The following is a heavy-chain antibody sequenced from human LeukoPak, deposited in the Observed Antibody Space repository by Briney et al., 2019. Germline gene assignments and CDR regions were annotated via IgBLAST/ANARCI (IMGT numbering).Heavy chain of an antibody. Sequence: SVKVSCKPSGGTFSRFAISWVRQAPGQGLEWMGGIIPIFGPANYAQKFQGRVTITADESTSTAYMELSSLRFDDTAIYFCARGHSFRGGYVSRWLDPWGQGTLVTVSS. V-gene: IGHV1-69*13. D-gene: IGHD3-10*01. CDR2: IIPIFGPA. CDR3: ARGHSFRGGYVSRWLDP. CDR1: GGTFSRFA. J-gene: IGHJ5*02.